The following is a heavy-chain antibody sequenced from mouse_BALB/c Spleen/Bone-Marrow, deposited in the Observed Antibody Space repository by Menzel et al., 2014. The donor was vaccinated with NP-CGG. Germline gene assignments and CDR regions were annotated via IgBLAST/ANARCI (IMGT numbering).Heavy chain of an antibody. V-gene: IGHV14-3*02. Sequence: EVQLQQSGAELAKPGASVKLSCTASGFNIKDTYMHWVKQRPEQGLDWIGRIDPANGNTKYDPKFQGKATITADTSSNAAYLQLSSLTSEDTAVYYCAREDYGNSYAMDYLGQGTSVTVSS. D-gene: IGHD2-1*01. CDR1: GFNIKDTY. CDR2: IDPANGNT. CDR3: AREDYGNSYAMDY. J-gene: IGHJ4*01.